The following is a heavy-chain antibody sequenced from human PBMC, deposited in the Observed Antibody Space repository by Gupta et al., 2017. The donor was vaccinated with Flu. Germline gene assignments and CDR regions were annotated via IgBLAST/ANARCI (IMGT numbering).Heavy chain of an antibody. CDR2: ISHDGSNY. CDR3: AKDWRWNNNNYGMNV. J-gene: IGHJ6*02. Sequence: QERVVESGGGEVQPGRSLRPSCAAPGVSFRNYGMHWVRQAPGKGLGWVAVISHDGSNYYHTGSMKGRFTISRDNSKNTLYLQMSSLRTEDTAVYYCAKDWRWNNNNYGMNVWGQGTTVTVSS. D-gene: IGHD5-24*01. V-gene: IGHV3-30*18. CDR1: GVSFRNYG.